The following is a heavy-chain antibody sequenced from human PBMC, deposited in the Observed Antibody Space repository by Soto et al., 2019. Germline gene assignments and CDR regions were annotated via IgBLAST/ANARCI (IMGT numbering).Heavy chain of an antibody. V-gene: IGHV3-13*05. Sequence: EVQLVESGGGLVQPGGSLRLSCEASGFTFRNYDMHWVRQGTGKGLEWVSGISAAGDPDYADSVESLFTISRENAQNAYFLQMNSLRVGDTAVNYCAKTDRDFYGLDVYGQGTTVIVSS. J-gene: IGHJ6*02. CDR2: ISAAGDP. CDR3: AKTDRDFYGLDV. D-gene: IGHD1-1*01. CDR1: GFTFRNYD.